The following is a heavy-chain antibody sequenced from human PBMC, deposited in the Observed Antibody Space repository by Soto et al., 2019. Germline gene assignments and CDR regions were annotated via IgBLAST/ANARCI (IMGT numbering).Heavy chain of an antibody. D-gene: IGHD6-19*01. CDR2: IHYSGNT. CDR3: ARRYSSGFDY. CDR1: GGSISSSSYH. J-gene: IGHJ4*02. Sequence: SETLSLTCTVSGGSISSSSYHWGWIRQPPGKGLEWIGCIHYSGNTNYNPSLKSRVSISVDTSKNQFSLKLSSVTAADTAVYYCARRYSSGFDYWGQGTLVTVSS. V-gene: IGHV4-39*07.